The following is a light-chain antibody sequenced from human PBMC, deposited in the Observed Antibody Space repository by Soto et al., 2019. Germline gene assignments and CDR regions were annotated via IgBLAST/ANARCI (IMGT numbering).Light chain of an antibody. V-gene: IGLV2-14*01. CDR2: EVS. Sequence: QSALTQPASVSGSPGQSITISCTGTSSDVGGYNYVSWYQQYPGRAPKLMIYEVSTRPSGVSNRFSGSKSGNTASLTISGLQAEDEADYYCNSYTSINTRDVIFGGGTKLTVL. CDR3: NSYTSINTRDVI. J-gene: IGLJ2*01. CDR1: SSDVGGYNY.